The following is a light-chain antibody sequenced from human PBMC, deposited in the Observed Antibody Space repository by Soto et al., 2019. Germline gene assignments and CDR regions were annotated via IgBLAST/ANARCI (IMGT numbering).Light chain of an antibody. V-gene: IGKV4-1*01. CDR1: QSVLYSSNNKNY. CDR3: QQYYSTPPWT. CDR2: WAS. J-gene: IGKJ1*01. Sequence: DIVMTQSPDSLAVSLGERATINCKSSQSVLYSSNNKNYLAWYQQKPEQPPKLLIYWASTRESGVPDRFSGSGSGTDFTLTISSLQAEDVAVYYCQQYYSTPPWTFGQGTNVEIK.